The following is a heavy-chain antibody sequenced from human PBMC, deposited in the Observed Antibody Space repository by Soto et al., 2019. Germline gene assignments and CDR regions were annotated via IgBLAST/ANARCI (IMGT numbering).Heavy chain of an antibody. CDR2: IYHSGST. CDR3: ARGIVVVPAATNWFDP. D-gene: IGHD2-2*01. Sequence: SETLSLTCAVSGGSISSSNWCSWVRQPPGKGLEWIGEIYHSGSTNYNPSLKSRVTISVDKSKNQFSLKLSSVTAADTAVYYCARGIVVVPAATNWFDPWGQGTLVTVS. CDR1: GGSISSSNW. J-gene: IGHJ5*02. V-gene: IGHV4-4*02.